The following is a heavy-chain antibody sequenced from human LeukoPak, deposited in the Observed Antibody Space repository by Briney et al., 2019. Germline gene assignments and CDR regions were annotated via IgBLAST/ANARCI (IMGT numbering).Heavy chain of an antibody. D-gene: IGHD3-22*01. CDR3: ARASYSYDINGWVPFDY. CDR2: INHSGST. V-gene: IGHV4-34*01. J-gene: IGHJ4*02. CDR1: GGSFSGYY. Sequence: SETLSLTCAVYGGSFSGYYWSWIRQPPGKGLEWIGEINHSGSTNYNPSLKSRVTISGDTSKNQFSLRLSSVTAADTAVYYCARASYSYDINGWVPFDYWGQGTLVTVSS.